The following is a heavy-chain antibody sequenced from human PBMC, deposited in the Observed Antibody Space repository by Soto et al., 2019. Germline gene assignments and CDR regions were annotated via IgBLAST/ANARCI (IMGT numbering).Heavy chain of an antibody. Sequence: PDTMSLTTTVYGGSFRGYYWSWIRQTPGKGREWIGEIDHSGSTSYNPSVKSRVTISGDTAKNQCSLKLTSVTAADTAVYYCGSWSGYLGWFDPWGQGTLVTVS. CDR2: IDHSGST. J-gene: IGHJ5*02. D-gene: IGHD3-16*02. V-gene: IGHV4-34*01. CDR3: GSWSGYLGWFDP. CDR1: GGSFRGYY.